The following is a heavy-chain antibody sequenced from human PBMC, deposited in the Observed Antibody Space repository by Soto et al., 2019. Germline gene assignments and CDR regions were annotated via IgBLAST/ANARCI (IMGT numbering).Heavy chain of an antibody. D-gene: IGHD2-15*01. CDR1: GYMFSSFG. CDR3: ARGYCSVASCPLDF. Sequence: HVQLVQSGDEVKKPGASVRVSCRASGYMFSSFGFTWVRQVRGQGLGWLGWINTSNGDTNSAQKFQGRVTMTTDPSTSTAYMELRSLISDVTAVYYCARGYCSVASCPLDFGGQGTLVTVSS. CDR2: INTSNGDT. V-gene: IGHV1-18*01. J-gene: IGHJ4*02.